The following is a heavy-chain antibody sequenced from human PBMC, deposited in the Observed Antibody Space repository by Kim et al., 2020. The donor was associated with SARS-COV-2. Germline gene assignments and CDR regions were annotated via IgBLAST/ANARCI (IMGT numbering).Heavy chain of an antibody. Sequence: SETLSLTCAVSGYSISSSNWWGWIRQPPGKGLEWIGFIYYSGSTYYNPSLKSRVTMSVDTSKNQFSLKLSSVTAVDTAVYYCARITSGGYYYGTFDYWGQGTLVTVSS. D-gene: IGHD3-22*01. CDR3: ARITSGGYYYGTFDY. J-gene: IGHJ4*02. V-gene: IGHV4-28*01. CDR2: IYYSGST. CDR1: GYSISSSNW.